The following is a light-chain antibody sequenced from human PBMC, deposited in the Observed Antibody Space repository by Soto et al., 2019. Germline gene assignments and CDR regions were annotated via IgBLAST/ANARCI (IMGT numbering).Light chain of an antibody. J-gene: IGLJ1*01. CDR3: CTYAGSYTFA. V-gene: IGLV2-11*01. CDR1: XXXVGGYNY. Sequence: QSALTQPRSMSGSPGQSVTISXTXXXXXVGGYNYVSWYQQHPGKAPKVMIYDVSKRPSGVPDRFSGSKSGNTASLTISGLQAEDETDYYCCTYAGSYTFAFGTGTKLTVL. CDR2: DVS.